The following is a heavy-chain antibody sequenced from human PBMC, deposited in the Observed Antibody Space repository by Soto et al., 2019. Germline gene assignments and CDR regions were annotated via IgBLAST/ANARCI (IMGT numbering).Heavy chain of an antibody. J-gene: IGHJ4*02. CDR3: ATPFMITFGGVIVADY. D-gene: IGHD3-16*02. V-gene: IGHV1-18*01. Sequence: ASVKVSCKASGYTFTSYGISWVRQAPGQGLEWVGWISAYNGNTNYAQKLQGRVTMTTDTSTSTAYMELRSLRSDDTAVYYCATPFMITFGGVIVADYWGQGTLVTVSS. CDR1: GYTFTSYG. CDR2: ISAYNGNT.